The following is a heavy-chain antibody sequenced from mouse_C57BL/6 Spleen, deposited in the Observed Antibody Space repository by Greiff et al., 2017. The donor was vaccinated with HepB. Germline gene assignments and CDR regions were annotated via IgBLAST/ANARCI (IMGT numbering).Heavy chain of an antibody. Sequence: QVQLQQPGAELVMPGASVKLSCKASGYTFTSYWMHWVKQRPGQGLEWIGEIDPSDSYTNYNQKFKGKSTLTVDKSSSTAYMQLSSLTSEDSAVYYCARSHAYGGQGTLVTVSA. CDR2: IDPSDSYT. CDR3: ARSHAY. CDR1: GYTFTSYW. V-gene: IGHV1-69*01. J-gene: IGHJ3*01.